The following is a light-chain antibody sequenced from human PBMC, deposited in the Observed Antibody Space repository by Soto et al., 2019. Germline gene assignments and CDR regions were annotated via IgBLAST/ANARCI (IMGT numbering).Light chain of an antibody. V-gene: IGKV3-20*01. CDR1: QSVSSY. CDR3: QQYGSSRWT. J-gene: IGKJ1*01. Sequence: VLTQSTAPLSLSPGERATLSFRASQSVSSYLAWYQQKPGQAPRLLIYGASSRATGIPDRFSGSGSGTDFTLTISRLEPEDFAVYYCQQYGSSRWTFGQGTKV. CDR2: GAS.